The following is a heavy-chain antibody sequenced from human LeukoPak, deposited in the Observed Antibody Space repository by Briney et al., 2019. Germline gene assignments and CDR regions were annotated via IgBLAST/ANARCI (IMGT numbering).Heavy chain of an antibody. Sequence: PSETLSLTCAVYGGSFSGYYWSWIRQPPGKGLEWIGEINHSGSTNYNPSLKSRVTISVDTSKNQFSLKLSSVTAADTAVYHCARNIVGAHPDWGQGTLVTVSS. CDR2: INHSGST. J-gene: IGHJ4*02. V-gene: IGHV4-34*01. CDR1: GGSFSGYY. CDR3: ARNIVGAHPD. D-gene: IGHD1-26*01.